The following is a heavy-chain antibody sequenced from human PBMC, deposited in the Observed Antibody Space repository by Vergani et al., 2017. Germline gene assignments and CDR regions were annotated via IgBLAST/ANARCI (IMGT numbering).Heavy chain of an antibody. Sequence: EVQLVESGGGLVQPGRSLRLSCAASGFTFSDYSLHWVRQAPGKGLEWVSGINWNSDSIAYADSVKGRFTISRDNAKNSLYLQMNSLRAEDTALYYCVKDIAASGNYWYCDLWGRGTLVTVSA. J-gene: IGHJ2*01. D-gene: IGHD6-13*01. CDR3: VKDIAASGNYWYCDL. V-gene: IGHV3-9*01. CDR2: INWNSDSI. CDR1: GFTFSDYS.